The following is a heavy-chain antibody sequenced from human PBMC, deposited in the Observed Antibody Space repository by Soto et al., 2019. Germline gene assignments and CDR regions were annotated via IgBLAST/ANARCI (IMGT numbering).Heavy chain of an antibody. Sequence: PSETLSLTCAVYGGSFSGYYWSWIRQPPGKGLEWIGEINHSGSTNYNPSLKSRVTISVDTPKNQFSLKLSSVTAADTAVYYCAIRAPWRIGRYYYGMDVWGQGTTVTVSS. J-gene: IGHJ6*02. D-gene: IGHD2-15*01. V-gene: IGHV4-34*01. CDR3: AIRAPWRIGRYYYGMDV. CDR1: GGSFSGYY. CDR2: INHSGST.